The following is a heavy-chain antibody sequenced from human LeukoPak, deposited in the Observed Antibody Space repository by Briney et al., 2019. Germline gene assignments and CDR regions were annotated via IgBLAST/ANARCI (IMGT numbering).Heavy chain of an antibody. J-gene: IGHJ5*02. Sequence: SETLSLTCTVSGGSISSYYWSWIRQPPGKGLEWIGYINYSGSTNYNPSLKSRVTISVDTSKNQFSLKVSSVTAADTAVYYCARGTDYYGSGSPNWFDPWGQGTLVTVSS. V-gene: IGHV4-59*12. CDR2: INYSGST. CDR1: GGSISSYY. D-gene: IGHD3-10*01. CDR3: ARGTDYYGSGSPNWFDP.